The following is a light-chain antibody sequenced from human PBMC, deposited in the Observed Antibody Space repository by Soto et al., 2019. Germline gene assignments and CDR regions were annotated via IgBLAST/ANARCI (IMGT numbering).Light chain of an antibody. CDR2: EDN. J-gene: IGLJ1*01. V-gene: IGLV6-57*04. CDR3: NSYTSSSTLYV. CDR1: SGSIASNY. Sequence: NFMLTQPHSVSESPGKTVTISCTRSSGSIASNYVQWYQQRPGSAPTTVIYEDNQRPSGVPDRFSGSIDSSSNSASLTISGLKTEDEADYYCNSYTSSSTLYVFGTGTKLTVL.